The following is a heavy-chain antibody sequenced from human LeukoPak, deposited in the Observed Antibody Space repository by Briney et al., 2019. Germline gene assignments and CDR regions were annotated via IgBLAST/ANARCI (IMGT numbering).Heavy chain of an antibody. D-gene: IGHD6-6*01. J-gene: IGHJ4*02. CDR1: GVTFSSYV. Sequence: GGSLRLSCEASGVTFSSYVMSWVRQAPGKGPEWVSGISGSGGGTYYADSVKGRFTISRDNSKNTLYLQMNSLRAEDTAVYYCARGPWQLAGGNLFSYFDYWGQGTLVTVSS. V-gene: IGHV3-23*01. CDR3: ARGPWQLAGGNLFSYFDY. CDR2: ISGSGGGT.